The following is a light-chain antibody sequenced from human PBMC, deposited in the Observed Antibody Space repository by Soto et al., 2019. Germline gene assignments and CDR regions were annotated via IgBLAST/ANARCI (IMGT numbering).Light chain of an antibody. J-gene: IGKJ1*01. CDR3: QQSYSTTWT. CDR1: QGISTY. Sequence: DIQMTQSPSSLSASVGDRVTITCRASQGISTYLNWYQQKPGKAPKLLIYAASSLQSRVPSRFSGSGSETDFTLTISSLQPEDFATYSCQQSYSTTWTFGQGTKVDI. CDR2: AAS. V-gene: IGKV1-39*01.